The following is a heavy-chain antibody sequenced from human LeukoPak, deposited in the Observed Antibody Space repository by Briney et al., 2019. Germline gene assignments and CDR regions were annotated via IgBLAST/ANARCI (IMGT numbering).Heavy chain of an antibody. CDR1: GFSFSSNH. V-gene: IGHV3-53*01. CDR2: IYSGGST. Sequence: GGSLRLSCAASGFSFSSNHMTWVRQAPGKGLEWVSVIYSGGSTFYADSVKGRFIISSDNSKNTLSLQMNSLRAEDTAVYYCVRDLTWGQGTLVTVSS. J-gene: IGHJ5*02. CDR3: VRDLT.